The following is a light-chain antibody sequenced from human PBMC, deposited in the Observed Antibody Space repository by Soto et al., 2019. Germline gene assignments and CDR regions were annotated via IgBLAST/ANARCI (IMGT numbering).Light chain of an antibody. CDR1: SSDVGAYDY. Sequence: LTQPASVSGSPGQSITISCTGTSSDVGAYDYVSWYQQHPDKAPKLMIYEVSNRPSGVSNRFSGSKSVNTATLTISGLQAEHEADYYCSSYTSSSTRVFGTSTKVTVL. V-gene: IGLV2-14*03. CDR2: EVS. J-gene: IGLJ1*01. CDR3: SSYTSSSTRV.